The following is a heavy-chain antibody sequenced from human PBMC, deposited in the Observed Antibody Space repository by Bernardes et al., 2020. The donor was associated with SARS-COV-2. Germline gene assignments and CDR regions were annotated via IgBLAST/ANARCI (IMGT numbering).Heavy chain of an antibody. CDR3: ARGSSPLEDY. J-gene: IGHJ4*02. D-gene: IGHD3-3*01. CDR1: GFTFSSYS. V-gene: IGHV3-48*02. CDR2: ISSSSSTI. Sequence: GGSLRLSCAASGFTFSSYSMNWVRQAPGEGLEWVSYISSSSSTIYYAASVKGRFTTSRDNAKNSLYLQMNSLRDEDTAVYYCARGSSPLEDYWGQGTLVTVSS.